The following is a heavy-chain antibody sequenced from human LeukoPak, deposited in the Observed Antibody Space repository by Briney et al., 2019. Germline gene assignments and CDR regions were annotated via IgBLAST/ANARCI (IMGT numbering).Heavy chain of an antibody. J-gene: IGHJ6*02. Sequence: GGSLRLSCAASGFTFSNAWMSRVRQAPGKGLEWVGRIKSKTDGGTTDYAAPVKGRFTISRDDSKNTLYLQMNSLKTEDTAVYYCTTGGQQTPYYYGMDVWGQGTTVTVSS. CDR3: TTGGQQTPYYYGMDV. V-gene: IGHV3-15*01. CDR1: GFTFSNAW. D-gene: IGHD6-13*01. CDR2: IKSKTDGGTT.